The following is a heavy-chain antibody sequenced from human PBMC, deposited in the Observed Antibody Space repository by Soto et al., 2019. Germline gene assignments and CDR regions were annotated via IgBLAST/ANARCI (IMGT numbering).Heavy chain of an antibody. D-gene: IGHD3-3*01. CDR1: GFTFSSYG. J-gene: IGHJ6*02. V-gene: IGHV3-30*03. Sequence: PGGSLRLSCAASGFTFSSYGMHWVRQAPGKGLDWVAVVSYDGSNKYYADSVKGRFTISRDNSKNTLYLQMNSLRAEDTAVYYCARDSSRFLEWLLNYYYGLDVWGQGTTVTVSS. CDR2: VSYDGSNK. CDR3: ARDSSRFLEWLLNYYYGLDV.